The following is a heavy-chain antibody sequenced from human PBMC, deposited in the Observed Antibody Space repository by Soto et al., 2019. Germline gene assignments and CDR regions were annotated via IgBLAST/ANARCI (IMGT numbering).Heavy chain of an antibody. J-gene: IGHJ4*02. CDR3: ARGRVFEQLVHRGTFAY. D-gene: IGHD6-6*01. Sequence: SETLSLTCAVYGGSFSGYYWSWIRQPPGKGLEWIGEINHSGSTNYNPSLKSRVTISVDTSKNQFSLKLSSVTAADTAVYYCARGRVFEQLVHRGTFAYWGQGTLVTVSS. V-gene: IGHV4-34*01. CDR1: GGSFSGYY. CDR2: INHSGST.